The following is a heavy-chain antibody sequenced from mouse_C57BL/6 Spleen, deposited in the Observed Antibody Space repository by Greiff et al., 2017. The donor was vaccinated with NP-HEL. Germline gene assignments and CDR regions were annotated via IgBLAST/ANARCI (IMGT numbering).Heavy chain of an antibody. V-gene: IGHV1-82*01. Sequence: VQLQQSGPELVKPGASVKISCKASGYAFSSSWMNWVKQRPGKGLEWIGRIYPGDGDTNYNGKFKGKATLTADKSSSTAYMQLSSLTSEDSAVYFCARETVVATDYAMDYWGQGTSVTVSS. CDR2: IYPGDGDT. CDR1: GYAFSSSW. D-gene: IGHD1-1*01. J-gene: IGHJ4*01. CDR3: ARETVVATDYAMDY.